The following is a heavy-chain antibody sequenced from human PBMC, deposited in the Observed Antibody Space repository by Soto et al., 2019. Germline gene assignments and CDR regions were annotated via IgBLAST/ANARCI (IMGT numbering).Heavy chain of an antibody. V-gene: IGHV1-58*01. D-gene: IGHD1-1*01. J-gene: IGHJ5*02. CDR2: IVVGSGNT. CDR1: GLAFTSSA. Sequence: SVKVSCKASGLAFTSSAVQWVRQARGQRLEWIGWIVVGSGNTNYAQKFQERVTITRDMSTSTAYMELSSLRSEDTAVYYCAADRPDWNDFQDWFDPWGQGTLVTVSS. CDR3: AADRPDWNDFQDWFDP.